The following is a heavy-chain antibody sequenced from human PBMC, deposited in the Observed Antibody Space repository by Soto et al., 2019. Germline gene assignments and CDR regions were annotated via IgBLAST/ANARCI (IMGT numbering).Heavy chain of an antibody. D-gene: IGHD3-10*01. CDR2: INTNTGNP. CDR3: ARGLKVGVRGVVSSVWFDP. V-gene: IGHV7-4-1*01. CDR1: GYTFTSYA. Sequence: QVQLVQSGSELKKPGASVKVSCKASGYTFTSYAMNWVRQAPGQGLEWMGWINTNTGNPTYAQGFTGRFVFSLDTPVSTAYLQNCSLKAEDTAVYYCARGLKVGVRGVVSSVWFDPWGQGTLVTVSS. J-gene: IGHJ5*02.